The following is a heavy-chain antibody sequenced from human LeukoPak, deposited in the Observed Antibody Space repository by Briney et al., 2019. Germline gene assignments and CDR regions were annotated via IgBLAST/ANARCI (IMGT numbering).Heavy chain of an antibody. CDR2: INHSGST. CDR3: ARIRGYRRNYYYGMDV. Sequence: PSETLSLTCAVYGGSFSGYYWSWIRQPPGKGLEWIGEINHSGSTNYNPSLKSRVTISVDTSKNQFSLKLSSVTAADTAVYYCARIRGYRRNYYYGMDVWGQGTTVTVSS. J-gene: IGHJ6*02. CDR1: GGSFSGYY. V-gene: IGHV4-34*01. D-gene: IGHD5-18*01.